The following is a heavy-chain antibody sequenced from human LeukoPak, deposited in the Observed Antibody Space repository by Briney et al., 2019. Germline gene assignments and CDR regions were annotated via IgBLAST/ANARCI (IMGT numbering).Heavy chain of an antibody. Sequence: SGPALVKPTQTLTLTCTFSGFSLSTSGMCVSWIRQPPGKALEWLARIDWDDDKYYSTSLKTRLTLSKDTSKNQVVLTMTNMDPVDTATYYCARMVRDYFDYWGQGTLVTVSS. J-gene: IGHJ4*02. CDR1: GFSLSTSGMC. CDR3: ARMVRDYFDY. V-gene: IGHV2-70*11. D-gene: IGHD4-23*01. CDR2: IDWDDDK.